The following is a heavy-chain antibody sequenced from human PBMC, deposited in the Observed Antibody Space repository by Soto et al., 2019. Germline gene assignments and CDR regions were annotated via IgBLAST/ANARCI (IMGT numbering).Heavy chain of an antibody. CDR3: ARVRYDVWSGYYTGGIYYYYMDV. J-gene: IGHJ6*03. Sequence: QVQLQQWGAGLLKPSETLSLTCAVYGGSFSGYYWSWIRQPPGKGLAWIGEINHSGSTNYNPSLTSRVTLSVDTSKNQFSLKLRSVTAADTAVYYCARVRYDVWSGYYTGGIYYYYMDVWGKGTTVAVSS. D-gene: IGHD3-3*01. CDR1: GGSFSGYY. V-gene: IGHV4-34*01. CDR2: INHSGST.